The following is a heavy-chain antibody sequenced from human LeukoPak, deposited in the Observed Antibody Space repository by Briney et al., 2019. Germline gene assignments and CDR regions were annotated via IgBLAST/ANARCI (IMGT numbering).Heavy chain of an antibody. V-gene: IGHV3-11*04. D-gene: IGHD6-13*01. CDR2: ISSSGSTI. CDR1: GFTFSDYY. J-gene: IGHJ4*02. CDR3: AREAAAGLPYYFDY. Sequence: GGSLRLSCAASGFTFSDYYMSWIRQAPGKGLEWVSYISSSGSTIYYADSVKGRFTISRDNAKNSLYLQMNSLRAEDTAVYYCAREAAAGLPYYFDYWGQGTLVTVSS.